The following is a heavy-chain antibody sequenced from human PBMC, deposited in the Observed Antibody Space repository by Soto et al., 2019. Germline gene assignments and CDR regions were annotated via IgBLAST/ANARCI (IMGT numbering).Heavy chain of an antibody. CDR1: GYTFTSYG. CDR3: ARDSTVLTGTTTDPDAFDI. D-gene: IGHD1-7*01. Sequence: ASVKVSCKASGYTFTSYGISWVRQAPGQGLEWMGWISAYNGNTNYAQKLQGRVTMTTDTSTSTAYMELRSLRSDDTAVYYCARDSTVLTGTTTDPDAFDIWGQGTMVTVSS. CDR2: ISAYNGNT. J-gene: IGHJ3*02. V-gene: IGHV1-18*04.